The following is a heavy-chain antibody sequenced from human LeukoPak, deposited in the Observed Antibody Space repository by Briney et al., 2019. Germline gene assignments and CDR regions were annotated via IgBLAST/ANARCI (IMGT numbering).Heavy chain of an antibody. CDR1: GYSFTSYW. CDR2: IYPGDSDT. V-gene: IGHV5-51*01. D-gene: IGHD2-21*02. J-gene: IGHJ4*02. CDR3: ARLAYCGGDCYRGPGRYYFDY. Sequence: GESLKISCKGSGYSFTSYWIGWVRQMPGKGLEWMGIIYPGDSDTRYSPSFQGQVTISADKSISTAYLQWSSLKASDTAMYYCARLAYCGGDCYRGPGRYYFDYWGQGTLVTVSS.